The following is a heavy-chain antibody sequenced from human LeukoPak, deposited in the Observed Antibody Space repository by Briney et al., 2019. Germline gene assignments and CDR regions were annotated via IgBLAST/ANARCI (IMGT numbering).Heavy chain of an antibody. CDR1: GGSISTSSYY. V-gene: IGHV4-39*07. CDR2: IFYSGST. Sequence: SETLSLTCTVSGGSISTSSYYWGWVRQPPGKGLEWIGNIFYSGSTYYSPSLKSRVTISVDTSKNQFSLKLSSVTAADTAVYYCARGRYGSGWYRVFKPWFDPWGQGTLVTVSS. D-gene: IGHD6-19*01. J-gene: IGHJ5*02. CDR3: ARGRYGSGWYRVFKPWFDP.